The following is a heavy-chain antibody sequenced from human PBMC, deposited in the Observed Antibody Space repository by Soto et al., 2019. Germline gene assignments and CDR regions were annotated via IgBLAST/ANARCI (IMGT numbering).Heavy chain of an antibody. D-gene: IGHD2-2*03. CDR3: ASFGYCSSTSCYSGSYKVPLNYYGMDV. CDR1: GFTFSSYS. V-gene: IGHV3-21*01. J-gene: IGHJ6*02. Sequence: PGGSLRLSCAASGFTFSSYSMNWVRQAPGKGLEWVSSISSSSSYIYYADSVKGLFTISRDNAKNSLYLQMNSLRAEDTAVYYCASFGYCSSTSCYSGSYKVPLNYYGMDVWGQGTTVTVSS. CDR2: ISSSSSYI.